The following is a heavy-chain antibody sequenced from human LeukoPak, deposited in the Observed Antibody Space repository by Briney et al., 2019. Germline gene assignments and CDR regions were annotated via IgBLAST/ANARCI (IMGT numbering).Heavy chain of an antibody. D-gene: IGHD4-11*01. CDR2: INWNGVST. CDR1: GFTFDDYG. J-gene: IGHJ6*03. Sequence: GGSLRLSCAASGFTFDDYGMSWVRQAPGKGLEWVSGINWNGVSTSYVDSVKGRFTISRDNAKNSLYPQMNSLRAEDTAVYYCARALSNYVDYHYYYYMDVWGKGTTVTVSS. CDR3: ARALSNYVDYHYYYYMDV. V-gene: IGHV3-20*04.